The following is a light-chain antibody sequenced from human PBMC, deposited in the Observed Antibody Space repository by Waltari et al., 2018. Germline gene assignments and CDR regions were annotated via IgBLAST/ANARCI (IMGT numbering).Light chain of an antibody. CDR1: QSIGRY. CDR3: QNHERLPAT. CDR2: AAS. V-gene: IGKV3-20*01. J-gene: IGKJ1*01. Sequence: EVVLTQSPGTLSLSPGDRATLSCRASQSIGRYIVWYQQRHGQAPRPLIYAASTRATGIPDRFSGSGYGTDCSLTIDRLEPEDFAVYFCQNHERLPATFGQGTGVEIK.